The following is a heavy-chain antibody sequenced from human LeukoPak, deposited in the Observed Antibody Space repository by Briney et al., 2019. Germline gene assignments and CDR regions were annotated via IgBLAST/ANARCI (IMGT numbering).Heavy chain of an antibody. CDR3: AGESFDI. Sequence: PGGSLRLSCAASGFTFSDYYMSWIRQAPGKGLEWVAVISKDGSMKYYADSVQGRFTVSRDNSENTLHLQMNSLKTEDTAVYYCAGESFDIWGQGTMVTVSS. V-gene: IGHV3-30*03. CDR1: GFTFSDYY. J-gene: IGHJ3*02. CDR2: ISKDGSMK.